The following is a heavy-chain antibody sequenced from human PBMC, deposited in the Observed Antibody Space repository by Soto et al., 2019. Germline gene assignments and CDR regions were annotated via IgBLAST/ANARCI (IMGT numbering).Heavy chain of an antibody. CDR3: ARSITIFGVVVSYSYFDL. D-gene: IGHD3-3*01. CDR1: GGSISSGGYS. J-gene: IGHJ2*01. Sequence: QLQLQASGSGLVKASQTLSLTYAVSGGSISSGGYSWSWIRQPPGKGLEWLGYIYHSGSSYYNPSLKSRVTLSVDRSKNQFSLRLSSVTAADTAVYYCARSITIFGVVVSYSYFDLWGRGTLVTVSS. V-gene: IGHV4-30-2*01. CDR2: IYHSGSS.